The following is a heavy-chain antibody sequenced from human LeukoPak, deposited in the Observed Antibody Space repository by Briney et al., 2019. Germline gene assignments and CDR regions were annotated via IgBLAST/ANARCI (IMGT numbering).Heavy chain of an antibody. CDR3: ARVYSSSWYFDY. CDR1: GGSISRYY. CDR2: IYYSGST. Sequence: SETLSLTCTVSGGSISRYYWSWIRQPPGKGLEWIGNIYYSGSTNYNPSLKSRVTISVDTSKNQFSLKLSSVTAADTAVYYCARVYSSSWYFDYWGQGTLVTVSS. V-gene: IGHV4-59*01. J-gene: IGHJ4*02. D-gene: IGHD6-13*01.